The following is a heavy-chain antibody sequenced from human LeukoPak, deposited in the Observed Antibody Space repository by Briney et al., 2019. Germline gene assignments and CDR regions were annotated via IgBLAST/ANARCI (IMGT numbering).Heavy chain of an antibody. J-gene: IGHJ4*02. CDR3: AKGYGSGNYYSDY. CDR1: GFTFSGYA. CDR2: ISSGGDK. Sequence: GGSLRLSCVASGFTFSGYAMNWVRQPPGKGLDLEWVSSISSGGDKNYADSAKGRFTISRDNAKNSLFLQLNSLRAEDTAVYYCAKGYGSGNYYSDYWGQGTLVTVSS. V-gene: IGHV3-69-1*01. D-gene: IGHD3-10*01.